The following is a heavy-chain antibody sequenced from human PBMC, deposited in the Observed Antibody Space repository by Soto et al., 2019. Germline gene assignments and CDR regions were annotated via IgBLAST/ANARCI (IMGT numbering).Heavy chain of an antibody. CDR1: GGSISYYY. V-gene: IGHV4-59*01. D-gene: IGHD5-12*01. J-gene: IGHJ4*02. CDR3: VRGGYVHAFDY. Sequence: SETLSLTCTVSGGSISYYYWGWIRQPPGKGLEWIGSIYYSGNTHYNPSLKSRVTISVNTSMNQFSLNLDSVTAVDSAVYYCVRGGYVHAFDYWGQGALVTVSS. CDR2: IYYSGNT.